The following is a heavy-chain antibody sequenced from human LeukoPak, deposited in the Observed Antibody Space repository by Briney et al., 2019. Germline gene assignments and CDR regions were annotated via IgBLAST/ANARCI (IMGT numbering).Heavy chain of an antibody. CDR2: ISGIGGST. CDR3: AKEINYYDILTGYDY. D-gene: IGHD3-9*01. J-gene: IGHJ4*02. CDR1: GFTFSSYG. Sequence: PGGSLRLSCAASGFTFSSYGMSWVRQAPGKGLEWVSAISGIGGSTYHADSVKGRFTISRDNSKNTLYLQMNSLRAEDTAVYYCAKEINYYDILTGYDYWGQGTLVTVSS. V-gene: IGHV3-23*01.